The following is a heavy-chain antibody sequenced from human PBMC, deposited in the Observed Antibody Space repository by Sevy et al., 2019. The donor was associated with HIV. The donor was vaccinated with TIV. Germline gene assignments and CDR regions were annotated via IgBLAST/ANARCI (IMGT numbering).Heavy chain of an antibody. D-gene: IGHD3-22*01. J-gene: IGHJ4*02. CDR2: IFPDDSDT. CDR3: ATSRSGYFDSSGYYIY. CDR1: GYSFTGHW. V-gene: IGHV5-51*01. Sequence: GESLKISCQGSGYSFTGHWIGWVRHMPGKGLEWMGIIFPDDSDTRYSPSFQGQVTFSADKSINTAYLQWSSLKASDTAMYYCATSRSGYFDSSGYYIYWGQGTLVTVSS.